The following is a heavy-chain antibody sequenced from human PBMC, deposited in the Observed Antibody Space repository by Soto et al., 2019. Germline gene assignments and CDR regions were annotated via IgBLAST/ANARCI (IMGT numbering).Heavy chain of an antibody. CDR1: GGSISSYY. V-gene: IGHV3-72*01. CDR2: TRNKANSYTT. CDR3: ARGGAYYDSSGYYDAFDI. D-gene: IGHD3-22*01. Sequence: LSLTCTVSGGSISSYYMDWVRQAPGKWLEWVGRTRNKANSYTTEYAASVKGRFTISRDDSKNSLYLQMNSLKTEDTAVYYCARGGAYYDSSGYYDAFDIWGQGTMVTVSS. J-gene: IGHJ3*02.